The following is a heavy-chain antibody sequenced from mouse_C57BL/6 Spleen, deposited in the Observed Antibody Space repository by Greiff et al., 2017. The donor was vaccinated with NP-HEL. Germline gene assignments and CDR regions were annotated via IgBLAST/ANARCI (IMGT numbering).Heavy chain of an antibody. CDR2: FYPGRGSI. J-gene: IGHJ4*01. D-gene: IGHD2-1*01. Sequence: QVQLKQSGAELVKPGASVKLSCKASGYTFTEYTIHWVKQRSGQGLEWIGWFYPGRGSIKYNEKFKDKATLTADKSSSTVYMELSRLTSEDSAVYFCARHEVEIYYGNYENAMDYWGQGTSVTVSS. V-gene: IGHV1-62-2*01. CDR1: GYTFTEYT. CDR3: ARHEVEIYYGNYENAMDY.